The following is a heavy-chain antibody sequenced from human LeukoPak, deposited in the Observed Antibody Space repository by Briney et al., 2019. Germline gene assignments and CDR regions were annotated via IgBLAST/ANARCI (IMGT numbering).Heavy chain of an antibody. CDR1: GDSFTSYW. V-gene: IGHV5-51*01. CDR3: ATRGSPFDS. D-gene: IGHD3-16*01. J-gene: IGHJ4*02. Sequence: GEALKISCKGSGDSFTSYWIGCVRQMPGKGLVWMGRIYPGDCDTRYSPSFQGPVTLSADTSTHPPYLQWSSLKASDTAMYYCATRGSPFDSSGQGTLVTASS. CDR2: IYPGDCDT.